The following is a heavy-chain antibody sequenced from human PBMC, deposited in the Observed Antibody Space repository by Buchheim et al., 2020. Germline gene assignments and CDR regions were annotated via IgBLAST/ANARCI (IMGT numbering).Heavy chain of an antibody. CDR3: ARSPGSVTTRGMDG. CDR1: GYTFTSYY. Sequence: QVQLVQSGAEVKKTGASVKVSCTASGYTFTSYYMHWVRQAPGQGLEWMGGIIPIFGKANYAQKFQGRVTITADEATRTADMELSSLRSEDTAVYYCARSPGSVTTRGMDGWGQGTT. V-gene: IGHV1-69*01. CDR2: IIPIFGKA. D-gene: IGHD4-11*01. J-gene: IGHJ6*02.